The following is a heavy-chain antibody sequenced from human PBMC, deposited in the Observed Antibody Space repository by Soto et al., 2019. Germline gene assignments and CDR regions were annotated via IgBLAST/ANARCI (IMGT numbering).Heavy chain of an antibody. D-gene: IGHD1-26*01. CDR3: GYGGRRDY. Sequence: EVQLVESGGGLVQPGGSLRLSCAASGFSFNTYEMNWVRQAPGKGLEWVSYIISSGSTIYYADSVKGRVTVSRDNGKKSLYLHISSLRAEDTAVYYCGYGGRRDYWRQGTQVTVSS. CDR2: IISSGSTI. CDR1: GFSFNTYE. V-gene: IGHV3-48*03. J-gene: IGHJ4*02.